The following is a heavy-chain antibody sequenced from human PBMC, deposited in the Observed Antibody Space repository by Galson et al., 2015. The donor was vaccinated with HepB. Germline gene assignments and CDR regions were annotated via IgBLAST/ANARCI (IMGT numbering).Heavy chain of an antibody. CDR2: ISYDGSNK. CDR1: GFTFSSYA. CDR3: ARVPRGVAGSYYFDY. J-gene: IGHJ4*02. V-gene: IGHV3-30-3*01. D-gene: IGHD6-19*01. Sequence: LRLSCAASGFTFSSYAMHWVRQAPGKGLEWVAVISYDGSNKYYADSVKGRFTISRDNSKNTLYLQMNSLRAEDTAVYYCARVPRGVAGSYYFDYWGQGTLVTVSS.